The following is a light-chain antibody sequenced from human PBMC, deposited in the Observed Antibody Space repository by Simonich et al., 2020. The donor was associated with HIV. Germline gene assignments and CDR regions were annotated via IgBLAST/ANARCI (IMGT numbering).Light chain of an antibody. J-gene: IGKJ2*01. Sequence: DIVMTQSPASLAVSLGERATIHCKSSQSVLHSSNHKKYLAWYQPNSGQPPKLLIYWASTRESGVPDRCSGSGSGTDFTLTISSLQAEDVAVYYCQQYYSTLYTFGQGTKLEIK. CDR2: WAS. CDR1: QSVLHSSNHKKY. V-gene: IGKV4-1*01. CDR3: QQYYSTLYT.